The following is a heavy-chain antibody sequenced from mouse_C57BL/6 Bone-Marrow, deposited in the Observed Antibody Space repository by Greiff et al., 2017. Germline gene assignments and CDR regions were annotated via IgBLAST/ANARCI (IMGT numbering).Heavy chain of an antibody. V-gene: IGHV1-82*01. CDR1: GYAFSSSW. J-gene: IGHJ3*01. D-gene: IGHD4-1*01. Sequence: VQLQQSGPELVKPGASVKITCKASGYAFSSSWMNWVKQRPGKGLEWIGRIYPGDGDTNYTGKLKGKGTLTADKSSSKAYMQLSSLTSEDSAVYFCARDLTGRCAYWGQGTLVTVSA. CDR3: ARDLTGRCAY. CDR2: IYPGDGDT.